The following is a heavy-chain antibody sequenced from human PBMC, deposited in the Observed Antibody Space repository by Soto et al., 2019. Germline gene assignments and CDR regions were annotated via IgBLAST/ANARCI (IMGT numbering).Heavy chain of an antibody. CDR2: ISPYNDYT. J-gene: IGHJ6*02. Sequence: QVQLVQSAGEVKKPGASVKVSCKASGYTFIRYGITWVRQAPGQGLEWMGWISPYNDYTIYAQKLQGRVTMTTDTSTRIVSRERRGLKSDDTAVYYCARGGYYDNSWGKLSHYGLDVLGQGTSITVSS. CDR3: ARGGYYDNSWGKLSHYGLDV. CDR1: GYTFIRYG. D-gene: IGHD3-16*01. V-gene: IGHV1-18*01.